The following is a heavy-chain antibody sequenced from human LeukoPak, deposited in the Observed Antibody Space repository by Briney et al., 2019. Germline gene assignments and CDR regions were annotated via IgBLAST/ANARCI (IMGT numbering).Heavy chain of an antibody. CDR2: IIPIFGTA. D-gene: IGHD1-1*01. J-gene: IGHJ6*03. CDR3: ASRELESGWHYHYYMDV. CDR1: GYTFTSYD. Sequence: SVKVSCKASGYTFTSYDINWVRQATGQGLEWMGGIIPIFGTADYAQKVQGRVTITTDESTSTAYMELSSLRSEDTAVYYCASRELESGWHYHYYMDVWGKGTTVTVSS. V-gene: IGHV1-69*05.